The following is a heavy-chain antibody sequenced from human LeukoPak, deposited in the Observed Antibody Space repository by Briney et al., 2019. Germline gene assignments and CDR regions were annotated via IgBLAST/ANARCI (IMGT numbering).Heavy chain of an antibody. J-gene: IGHJ4*02. CDR1: GFTFSSYG. CDR3: ARDQEQWLPRELDY. Sequence: GGSLRLSCAASGFTFSSYGMHWVRQAPGKGLEWVAVIWYDGSNKYYADSVKGRFTISRDNSKNTLYLQMSSLRAEDMAVYYCARDQEQWLPRELDYWGQGTLVTVSS. D-gene: IGHD6-19*01. CDR2: IWYDGSNK. V-gene: IGHV3-33*01.